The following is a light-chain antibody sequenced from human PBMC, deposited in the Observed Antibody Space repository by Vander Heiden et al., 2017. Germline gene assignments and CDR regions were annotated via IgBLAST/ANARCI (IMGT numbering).Light chain of an antibody. CDR3: QQSYSTPWM. Sequence: DIHMTQSPSSLSASVGDRVTITCRASQSISSYLNWYQQKPGKAPKLLIYAASSLQSGVPSRFSGSGSGTDFTLTISSLQPEDFATYYCQQSYSTPWMFGQGTKVEIK. CDR2: AAS. V-gene: IGKV1-39*01. CDR1: QSISSY. J-gene: IGKJ1*01.